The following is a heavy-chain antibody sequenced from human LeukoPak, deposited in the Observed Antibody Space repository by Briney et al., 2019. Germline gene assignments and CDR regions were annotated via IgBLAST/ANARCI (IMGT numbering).Heavy chain of an antibody. CDR1: GFSFRSYG. D-gene: IGHD2-8*01. J-gene: IGHJ2*01. V-gene: IGHV3-33*01. CDR3: VRDIYAKYLDF. Sequence: PARSLRLSCAASGFSFRSYGMHWVRQAPGKGLEWVAIIWYDASDKYYADSVRGRFTVSRDNSKNTFHLQMNSLRVDDTAVYYCVRDIYAKYLDFWGRGTLVTVSS. CDR2: IWYDASDK.